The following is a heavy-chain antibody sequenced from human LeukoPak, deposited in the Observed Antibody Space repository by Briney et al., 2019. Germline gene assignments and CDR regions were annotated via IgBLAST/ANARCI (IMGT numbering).Heavy chain of an antibody. CDR1: GFTFSSYA. D-gene: IGHD3-3*01. Sequence: GSLRLSCAASGFTFSSYAMSWVRQAPGKGLEWIGENNHSGSTNYNPSLKSRVTISVDTSKNQFSLKLSSVTAADTAVYYCARSRSLYDFWTQPDYWGQGTLVTVSS. J-gene: IGHJ4*02. CDR2: NNHSGST. V-gene: IGHV4-34*01. CDR3: ARSRSLYDFWTQPDY.